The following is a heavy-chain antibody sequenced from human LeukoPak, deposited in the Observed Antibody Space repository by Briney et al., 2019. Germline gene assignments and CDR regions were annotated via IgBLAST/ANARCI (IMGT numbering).Heavy chain of an antibody. J-gene: IGHJ4*02. CDR3: ARRSGSYMPFDY. V-gene: IGHV4-34*01. Sequence: SETLSLTCAVYGGSFSGYYWSWIRQPPGKGLEWIGEINHSGSTNYNPSLKSRVTISVDTSKNQFSLKLSSVTAVDTAVYYCARRSGSYMPFDYWGQGTLVTVSS. D-gene: IGHD1-26*01. CDR2: INHSGST. CDR1: GGSFSGYY.